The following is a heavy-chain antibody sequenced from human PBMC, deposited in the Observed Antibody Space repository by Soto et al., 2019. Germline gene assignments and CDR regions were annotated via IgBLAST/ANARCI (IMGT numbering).Heavy chain of an antibody. CDR2: IYTSGST. CDR1: GGSISSYY. V-gene: IGHV4-4*07. J-gene: IGHJ5*02. CDR3: ARDPQRCSGGSCYLDP. D-gene: IGHD2-15*01. Sequence: SETLSLTCTVSGGSISSYYWSWIRQPAGKGLEWIGRIYTSGSTNYNPSLKSRVTMSVDTSKNQFSLKLSSVTAADTAAYYCARDPQRCSGGSCYLDPWGQGTLVTVSS.